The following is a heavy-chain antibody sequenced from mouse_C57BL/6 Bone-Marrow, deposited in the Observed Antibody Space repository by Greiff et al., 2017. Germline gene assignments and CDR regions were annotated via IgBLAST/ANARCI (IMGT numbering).Heavy chain of an antibody. V-gene: IGHV5-17*01. CDR1: GFTFSDSG. CDR3: ARGFK. CDR2: ISSGSSTI. J-gene: IGHJ4*01. Sequence: EVQVVESGGGLVKPGGSLKLSCAASGFTFSDSGMHWVRQAPEKGLEWVAYISSGSSTIYYADTVKGRFTISRDNAKNTLFLQMTSLRSEDTAMYYCARGFKWGQGTSVTVSS.